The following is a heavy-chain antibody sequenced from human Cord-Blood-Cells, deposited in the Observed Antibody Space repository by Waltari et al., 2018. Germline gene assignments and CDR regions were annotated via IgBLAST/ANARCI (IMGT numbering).Heavy chain of an antibody. Sequence: EVQLVESGGGLVQPGRSLRLSCAASGFTFDDYAMHWVRQAPGKGLEWVSGISWNSGSIGYADSVKGQFTISRDNAKNSLYLQMNSLRAEDTALYYCAKDKSGSYYWYFDLWGRGTLVTVSS. D-gene: IGHD1-26*01. CDR2: ISWNSGSI. J-gene: IGHJ2*01. CDR1: GFTFDDYA. CDR3: AKDKSGSYYWYFDL. V-gene: IGHV3-9*01.